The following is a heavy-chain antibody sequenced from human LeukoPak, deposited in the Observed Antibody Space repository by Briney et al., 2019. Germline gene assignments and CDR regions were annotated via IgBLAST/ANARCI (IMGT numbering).Heavy chain of an antibody. CDR1: GYTFADYF. CDR2: INPNSGGT. V-gene: IGHV1-2*04. D-gene: IGHD1-26*01. J-gene: IGHJ4*02. Sequence: ASVKVSCKGFGYTFADYFIHLVRQAPGQGLEWMGRINPNSGGTEYAPKFQGWVTMTRDTSISTAYVEVSRLISDDTAVYYCARDVTSTPNWEFDYWGQGTLVIVSP. CDR3: ARDVTSTPNWEFDY.